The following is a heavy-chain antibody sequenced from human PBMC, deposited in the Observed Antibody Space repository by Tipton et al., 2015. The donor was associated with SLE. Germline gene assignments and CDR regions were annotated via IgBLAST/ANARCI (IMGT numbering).Heavy chain of an antibody. D-gene: IGHD6-13*01. V-gene: IGHV3-21*01. J-gene: IGHJ6*03. CDR3: ARVYSSNWYDYYYMDV. Sequence: SLRLSCAASGFTFSTYTMTWVRQAPGKGLEWVSGIKGSGDTTYYADSVKGRFTISRDNAKNSLYLQMNSLRAEDTAVYYCARVYSSNWYDYYYMDVWGKGTTVTVSS. CDR2: IKGSGDTT. CDR1: GFTFSTYT.